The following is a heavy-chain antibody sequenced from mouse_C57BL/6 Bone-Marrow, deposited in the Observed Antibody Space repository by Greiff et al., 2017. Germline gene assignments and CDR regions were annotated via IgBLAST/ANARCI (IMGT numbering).Heavy chain of an antibody. J-gene: IGHJ4*01. CDR1: GYTFTSYW. CDR2: IHSNSGST. D-gene: IGHD1-1*01. V-gene: IGHV1-64*01. Sequence: QVQLQQPGAELVKPGASVKLSCKASGYTFTSYWMHWVKQRPGQGLEWIGMIHSNSGSTNYNAKIKSKATMTVDTSSSTAYMQLSSLTSEDSAVYYCATYYYGYYAMDYWGQGTSVTVSS. CDR3: ATYYYGYYAMDY.